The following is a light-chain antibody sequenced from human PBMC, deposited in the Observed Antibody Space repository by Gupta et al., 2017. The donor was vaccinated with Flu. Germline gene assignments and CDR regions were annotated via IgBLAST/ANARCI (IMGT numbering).Light chain of an antibody. Sequence: PSTLSASVGDRVTITCRASQSISYWLAWYQQKPGRAPDLLIYKASTLESGVPSRFSGSGSGTEFTLTISSLQPDDFATYYCQQFNGYPWTFGQGTKVEIK. J-gene: IGKJ1*01. V-gene: IGKV1-5*03. CDR2: KAS. CDR3: QQFNGYPWT. CDR1: QSISYW.